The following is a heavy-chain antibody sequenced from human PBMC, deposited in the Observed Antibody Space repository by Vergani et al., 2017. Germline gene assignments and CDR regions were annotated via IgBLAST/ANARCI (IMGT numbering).Heavy chain of an antibody. CDR2: INPSGGST. V-gene: IGHV1-46*01. CDR1: GYTFTSYY. Sequence: QVQLVQSGAEVKKPGASVKVSCKASGYTFTSYYMHWVRQAPGQGLEWMGLINPSGGSTSYAQKFQGRVTMTRDTSTSTVYMERSSLRSEDTAVYYCARDYGDYVWNYWGQGTLVTVSS. CDR3: ARDYGDYVWNY. J-gene: IGHJ4*02. D-gene: IGHD4-17*01.